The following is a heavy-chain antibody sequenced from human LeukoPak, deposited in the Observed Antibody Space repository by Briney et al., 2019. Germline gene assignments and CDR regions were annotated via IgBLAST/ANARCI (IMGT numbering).Heavy chain of an antibody. V-gene: IGHV4-38-2*02. CDR2: IHHSGST. D-gene: IGHD3-22*01. CDR3: AREADSPKGFHAVDN. CDR1: GYSISSGYY. J-gene: IGHJ3*02. Sequence: PSETLSLTCTVSGYSISSGYYWGWIRQPPGKGLEWIGSIHHSGSTNYNPSLKSRVTISLDTSKNQFSLKLTSVTAADTAVYYCAREADSPKGFHAVDNWGQGTMVSVSS.